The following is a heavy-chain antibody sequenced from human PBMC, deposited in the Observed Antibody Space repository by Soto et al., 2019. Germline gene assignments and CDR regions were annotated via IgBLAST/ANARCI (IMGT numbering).Heavy chain of an antibody. J-gene: IGHJ6*02. CDR1: GFTVSSNY. CDR2: IYSGGST. D-gene: IGHD6-13*01. V-gene: IGHV3-53*01. CDR3: ALPSSWSPYGMDV. Sequence: GGSLRLSCAASGFTVSSNYMSWVRQAPGKGLEWVSVIYSGGSTYYADSVKGHVTISADKSISTAYLQWSSLKASDTAMYYCALPSSWSPYGMDVWGQGTTVTVSS.